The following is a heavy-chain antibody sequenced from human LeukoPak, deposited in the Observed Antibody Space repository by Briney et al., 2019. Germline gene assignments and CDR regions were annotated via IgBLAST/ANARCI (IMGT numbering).Heavy chain of an antibody. V-gene: IGHV3-11*06. D-gene: IGHD6-19*01. CDR2: ISSSSSYT. Sequence: PGGSLRLSCAASGFTFSDYYVSWIRQAPGKGLEWVSYISSSSSYTNYADSVKGRFTISRDNAKNSLYLQMNSLRAEETAVYYCARASGGSSGWYGWGQGTLVTVSS. J-gene: IGHJ4*02. CDR3: ARASGGSSGWYG. CDR1: GFTFSDYY.